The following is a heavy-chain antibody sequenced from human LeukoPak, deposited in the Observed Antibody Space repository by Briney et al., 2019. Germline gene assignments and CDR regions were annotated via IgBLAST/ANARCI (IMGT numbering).Heavy chain of an antibody. V-gene: IGHV3-30*02. CDR2: IRYDGSNK. D-gene: IGHD6-19*01. CDR3: AKDPGSYSSGSSYYDYYMDV. Sequence: GGSLRLSCAASGFTFSSYGMHWVRQAPGKGLEWVAFIRYDGSNKYYADSVKGRFTISRDNSKNTLYLQMNSLRAEDTAVYYCAKDPGSYSSGSSYYDYYMDVWGKGTTVTISS. CDR1: GFTFSSYG. J-gene: IGHJ6*03.